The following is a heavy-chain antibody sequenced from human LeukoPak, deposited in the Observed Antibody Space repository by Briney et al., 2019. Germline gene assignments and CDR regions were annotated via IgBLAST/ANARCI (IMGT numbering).Heavy chain of an antibody. CDR1: GGTFSSYA. V-gene: IGHV1-18*01. J-gene: IGHJ4*02. Sequence: VKVSCKASGGTFSSYAISWVRQAPGQGLEWMGWISTYDDNIKYAQSLQGRLTLTIDTSTSTAYMELRSLTSDDTAVYYCARETYSNILTGTDYWGPGTLVTVSS. CDR2: ISTYDDNI. D-gene: IGHD3-9*01. CDR3: ARETYSNILTGTDY.